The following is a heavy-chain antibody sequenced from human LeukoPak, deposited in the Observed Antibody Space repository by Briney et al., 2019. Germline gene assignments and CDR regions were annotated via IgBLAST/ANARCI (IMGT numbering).Heavy chain of an antibody. Sequence: SQTLSLTCTVSGGSISSGGYYWSWIRQHPGKGLEWIGYIYYSGSTYYNPSLKSRVTISVDTSKNQFSLKLSSVTAADSAVYYCARVLAGYFDYWGQGTLVTVSS. V-gene: IGHV4-31*03. CDR2: IYYSGST. D-gene: IGHD6-19*01. CDR3: ARVLAGYFDY. CDR1: GGSISSGGYY. J-gene: IGHJ4*02.